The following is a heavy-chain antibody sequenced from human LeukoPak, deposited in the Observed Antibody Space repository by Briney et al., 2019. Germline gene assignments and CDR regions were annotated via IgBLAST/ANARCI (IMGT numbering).Heavy chain of an antibody. D-gene: IGHD4-17*01. CDR1: GDSVSSNSAA. Sequence: SQTLSLTCAISGDSVSSNSAAWNWIRQSPSRGLEWLGRTYYRSKWYNDYAVSVKSRVTINPDTSKNQFSLQLNSVTPEDTAVYYCARARDYGDSDYYYYMDVWGKGTAVTVSS. V-gene: IGHV6-1*01. CDR3: ARARDYGDSDYYYYMDV. CDR2: TYYRSKWYN. J-gene: IGHJ6*03.